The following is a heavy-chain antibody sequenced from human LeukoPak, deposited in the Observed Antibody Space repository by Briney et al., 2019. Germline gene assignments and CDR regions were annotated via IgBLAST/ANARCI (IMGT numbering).Heavy chain of an antibody. Sequence: GGSLRLSCQGSGYSFTNYLISWVRQMPGKGLEWMGRINPSDSYTNYSPSFQGHVTISADKSISTAYLQWSSLKASDSAMYYCARLREYTSSLPFDYWGQGTLVTVSS. CDR3: ARLREYTSSLPFDY. D-gene: IGHD6-6*01. J-gene: IGHJ4*02. CDR2: INPSDSYT. CDR1: GYSFTNYL. V-gene: IGHV5-10-1*01.